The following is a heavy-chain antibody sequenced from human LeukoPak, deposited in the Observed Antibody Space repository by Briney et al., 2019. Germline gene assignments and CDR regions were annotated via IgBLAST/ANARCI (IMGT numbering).Heavy chain of an antibody. CDR1: GFTFSSYG. D-gene: IGHD6-19*01. Sequence: PGRSLRLSCAASGFTFSSYGMNWVRQAPGKGLEWVSSISSSSSYIYYADSVKGRFTISRDNAKNSLYLQMNSLRAEDTAVYYCARSYSYSSGLVAYWGQGTLVTVSS. CDR2: ISSSSSYI. CDR3: ARSYSYSSGLVAY. V-gene: IGHV3-21*01. J-gene: IGHJ4*02.